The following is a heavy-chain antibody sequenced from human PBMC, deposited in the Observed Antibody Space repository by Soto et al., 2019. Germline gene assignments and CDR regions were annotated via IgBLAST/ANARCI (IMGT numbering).Heavy chain of an antibody. D-gene: IGHD5-18*01. J-gene: IGHJ4*02. CDR2: ISAYNGNT. Sequence: ASVKVSCKASGYTFTSYGISWVRQAPGQGLEWMGWISAYNGNTNYAQKLQGRVTMTTDTSTSTAYMELRSLRSDDTAVYYCARDNGADRAMDLEWGFDYWGQGTLVTVSA. CDR1: GYTFTSYG. V-gene: IGHV1-18*01. CDR3: ARDNGADRAMDLEWGFDY.